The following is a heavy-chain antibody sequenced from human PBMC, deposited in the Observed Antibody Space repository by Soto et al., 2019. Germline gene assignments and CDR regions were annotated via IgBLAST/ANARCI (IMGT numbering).Heavy chain of an antibody. CDR1: GYTLTELS. V-gene: IGHV1-24*01. CDR3: ARDRPYYYDSSGRPDI. Sequence: ASVKVSCKVSGYTLTELSMHWVRQAPGKGLEWMGGFDPEDGETIYAQKFQGRVTMTEDTSTGTAYMELRSLRSDDTAVYYCARDRPYYYDSSGRPDIWGQGTMVTVSS. D-gene: IGHD3-22*01. CDR2: FDPEDGET. J-gene: IGHJ3*02.